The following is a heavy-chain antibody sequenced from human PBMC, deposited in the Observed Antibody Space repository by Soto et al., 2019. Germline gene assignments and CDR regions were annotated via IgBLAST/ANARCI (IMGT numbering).Heavy chain of an antibody. CDR3: ARHGYCSGGSCYPDY. CDR1: GGSISSYY. V-gene: IGHV4-59*08. Sequence: PSETLSLTCTVSGGSISSYYWSWIRQPPGKGLEWIGYIYYSGSTNYNPSLKSRVTISVDTSKNQFSLKLSSVTAADTAVYYCARHGYCSGGSCYPDYWGQGTLVTVSS. D-gene: IGHD2-15*01. J-gene: IGHJ4*02. CDR2: IYYSGST.